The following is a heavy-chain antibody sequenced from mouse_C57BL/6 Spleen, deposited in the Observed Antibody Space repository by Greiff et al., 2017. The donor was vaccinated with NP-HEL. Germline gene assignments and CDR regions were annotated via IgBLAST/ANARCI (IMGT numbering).Heavy chain of an antibody. J-gene: IGHJ4*01. CDR3: ARPQAVVAPHAMDY. Sequence: EVRLVESGGGLVKPGGSLKLSCAASGFTFSDYGMHWVRQAPEKGLEWVAYISSGSSTIYYADTVKGRFTISRDNAKNTLFLQMTSLRSEDTAMYYCARPQAVVAPHAMDYWGQGTSVTVSS. CDR1: GFTFSDYG. V-gene: IGHV5-17*01. CDR2: ISSGSSTI. D-gene: IGHD1-1*01.